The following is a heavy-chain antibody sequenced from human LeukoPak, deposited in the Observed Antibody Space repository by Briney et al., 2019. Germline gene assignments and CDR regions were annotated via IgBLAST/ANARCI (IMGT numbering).Heavy chain of an antibody. CDR2: IIHSGST. Sequence: SETLSLXCVVYGGSYRGYYWNWIRLPPGKGLEWIGEIIHSGSTNYNPSLKSRVTISVDTSKNQFSLKLSSVTAADTAVYYCARGPVLKNSSGYYRYYYYMDVWGKGTTVTVSS. V-gene: IGHV4-34*01. J-gene: IGHJ6*03. CDR1: GGSYRGYY. CDR3: ARGPVLKNSSGYYRYYYYMDV. D-gene: IGHD3-22*01.